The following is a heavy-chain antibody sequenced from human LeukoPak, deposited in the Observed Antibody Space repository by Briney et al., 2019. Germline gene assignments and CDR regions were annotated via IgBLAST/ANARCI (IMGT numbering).Heavy chain of an antibody. Sequence: GGSLRLSCAASGFTFSSYAMSWFRQAPGKGLEWVSAISGSGGSTYYADSVKGRFTISRDNSKNTLYLQMNSLRAEDTAVYYCAKDRRVRYLAYFDYWGQGTLVTVSS. J-gene: IGHJ4*02. D-gene: IGHD3-10*01. CDR3: AKDRRVRYLAYFDY. V-gene: IGHV3-23*01. CDR1: GFTFSSYA. CDR2: ISGSGGST.